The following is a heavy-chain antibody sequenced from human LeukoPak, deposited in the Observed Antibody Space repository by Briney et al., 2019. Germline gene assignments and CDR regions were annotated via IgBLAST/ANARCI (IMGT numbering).Heavy chain of an antibody. CDR3: ARDRRRNEY. Sequence: GGSLRLSCAVSGFTFSSYWMHWVRQAPGKGLVWVSRIDRDGSRINYADSVKGRFTISRDNAKNSLYLQMNSLRAEDTAVYYCARDRRRNEYWGQGTLVTVSS. CDR2: IDRDGSRI. CDR1: GFTFSSYW. D-gene: IGHD1-1*01. V-gene: IGHV3-74*01. J-gene: IGHJ4*02.